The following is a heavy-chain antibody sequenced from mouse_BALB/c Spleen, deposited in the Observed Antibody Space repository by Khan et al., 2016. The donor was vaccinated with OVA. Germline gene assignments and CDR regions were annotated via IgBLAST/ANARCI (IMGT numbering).Heavy chain of an antibody. V-gene: IGHV14-3*02. CDR3: ARDYWDVFAY. Sequence: VQLQQSGSELVKPRASVKLSCTASGFNIKDTYMHWVKQRPEQGLEWIGRVDPANGNTKYDPKFQGKATITADTSSTTAYLQLSSLTSEDTAVYYCARDYWDVFAYWGQGTLVTVSA. J-gene: IGHJ3*01. CDR2: VDPANGNT. D-gene: IGHD4-1*01. CDR1: GFNIKDTY.